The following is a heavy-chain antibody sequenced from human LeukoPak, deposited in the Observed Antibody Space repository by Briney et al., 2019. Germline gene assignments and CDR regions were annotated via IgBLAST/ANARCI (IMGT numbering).Heavy chain of an antibody. CDR2: IYSGGRT. V-gene: IGHV3-53*01. D-gene: IGHD5-12*01. J-gene: IGHJ6*02. CDR1: GFTVSSNY. CDR3: ARDPTLGYPAYYGMDV. Sequence: GGSLRLSCAASGFTVSSNYMSWVRQAPGKGLEWVSVIYSGGRTYYADSVKGRFTISRDNSKNTLYLQMNSLTVEDTAVYYCARDPTLGYPAYYGMDVWGQGTTVTVSS.